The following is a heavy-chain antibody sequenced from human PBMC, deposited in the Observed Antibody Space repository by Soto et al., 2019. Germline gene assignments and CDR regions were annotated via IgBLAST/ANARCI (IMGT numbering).Heavy chain of an antibody. CDR1: GGSIRSSSHY. V-gene: IGHV4-39*01. CDR3: ANSGSYFSFDY. J-gene: IGHJ4*02. D-gene: IGHD1-26*01. Sequence: PSETLSLTCTVSGGSIRSSSHYWGWIRQPPGKGLEWIGTMSYSGSTYYNPSLKSRVTISVDTSKTQLSLKLSSVTAADTAVYYCANSGSYFSFDYWGQGTLVTVSS. CDR2: MSYSGST.